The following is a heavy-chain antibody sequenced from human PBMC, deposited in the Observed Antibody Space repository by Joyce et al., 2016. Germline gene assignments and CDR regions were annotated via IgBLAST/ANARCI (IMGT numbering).Heavy chain of an antibody. CDR1: GDSFTTGGYA. CDR3: ARAPRGPGYFDS. J-gene: IGHJ4*02. D-gene: IGHD3-10*01. Sequence: QLLLQESGPGLVKTSQTLSLTCAVSGDSFTTGGYAWNWIRQPPGKGLEWIGDIYHSGNTHFTPSLQSRVTISLDRSKSQFSLKLSSVTAADTAVYYCARAPRGPGYFDSWGRGTLVTVSS. CDR2: IYHSGNT. V-gene: IGHV4-30-2*01.